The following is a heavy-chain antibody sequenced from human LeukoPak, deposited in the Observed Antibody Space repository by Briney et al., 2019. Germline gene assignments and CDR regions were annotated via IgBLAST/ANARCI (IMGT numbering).Heavy chain of an antibody. CDR2: IYYSGST. CDR1: GGSISSGDYY. J-gene: IGHJ3*02. V-gene: IGHV4-30-4*01. CDR3: ARAGGIVVVPAAIGHAFDI. D-gene: IGHD2-2*02. Sequence: SQTLSLTCTVSGGSISSGDYYWSWIRQPPGKGLEWIGYIYYSGSTYYNPSLKSRVTISVDTSKNQFSLKLSSVTAADTAVYYCARAGGIVVVPAAIGHAFDIWGQGTMVTVSS.